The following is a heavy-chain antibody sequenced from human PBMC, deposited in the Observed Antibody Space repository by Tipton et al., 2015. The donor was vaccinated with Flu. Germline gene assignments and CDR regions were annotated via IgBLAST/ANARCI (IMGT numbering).Heavy chain of an antibody. CDR1: GGSFSGYY. J-gene: IGHJ5*02. CDR2: IFTGGKA. D-gene: IGHD2-21*02. CDR3: VRDPGDSRFDA. Sequence: TLSLTCAVHGGSFSGYYWSWVRQAPGKGLEWLSIIFTGGKAYYADSVRGRFIISRDNSKNTVHLQMHSLRVEDTAMYYCVRDPGDSRFDAWGQGTLVTVSS. V-gene: IGHV3-53*01.